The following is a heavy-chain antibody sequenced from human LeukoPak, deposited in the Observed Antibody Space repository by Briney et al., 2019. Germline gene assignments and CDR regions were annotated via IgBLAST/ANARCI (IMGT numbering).Heavy chain of an antibody. CDR3: ARGSIAARPSVYYYYGMDV. J-gene: IGHJ6*02. Sequence: GGSLRLSCAASGFTSSSYWMSWVRQAPGKGLEWVANIKQDGSGKYYADSVKGRFTISRDNAKNPLYLQMNSLRAEDTAVYYCARGSIAARPSVYYYYGMDVWGQGTTVTVSS. CDR2: IKQDGSGK. D-gene: IGHD6-6*01. V-gene: IGHV3-7*01. CDR1: GFTSSSYW.